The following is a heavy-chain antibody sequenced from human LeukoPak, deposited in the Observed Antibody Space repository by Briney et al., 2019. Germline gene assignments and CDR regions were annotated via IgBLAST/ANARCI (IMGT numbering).Heavy chain of an antibody. Sequence: GGSLRLSCAASGFTFSSYWMHLVRQAPGKGLVWVSRLNTDGSSTDYADSVKGRFTISRDNAKNTLYLQMNSLRAEDTAVYYCARWDRSGYYSFDYWGQGTLVTVSS. D-gene: IGHD3-22*01. CDR3: ARWDRSGYYSFDY. V-gene: IGHV3-74*01. J-gene: IGHJ4*02. CDR1: GFTFSSYW. CDR2: LNTDGSST.